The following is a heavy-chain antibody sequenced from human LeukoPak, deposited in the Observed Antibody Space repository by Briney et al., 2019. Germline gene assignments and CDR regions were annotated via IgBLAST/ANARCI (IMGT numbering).Heavy chain of an antibody. CDR2: ISGSSSLV. Sequence: GGSLRLSCAASGFTFNTYSMTWVRQAPGKGLEWVSSISGSSSLVSYADSVKGRFTISRDNAKNPLYLQMNSLRAEDTAVYYCARDSYYASSGYWGDAFDIWGQGTMVTVST. J-gene: IGHJ3*02. D-gene: IGHD3-22*01. CDR3: ARDSYYASSGYWGDAFDI. CDR1: GFTFNTYS. V-gene: IGHV3-21*01.